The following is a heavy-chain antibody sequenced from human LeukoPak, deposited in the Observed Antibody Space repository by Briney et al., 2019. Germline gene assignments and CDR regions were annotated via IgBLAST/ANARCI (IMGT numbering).Heavy chain of an antibody. V-gene: IGHV3-33*01. D-gene: IGHD3-3*01. CDR3: ATARFLEGLPRLRYYGMDV. J-gene: IGHJ6*02. CDR2: IWFDGSNK. CDR1: GFTFSSYG. Sequence: GGSLRLSCAASGFTFSSYGMHWVRQAPGKGLEWVAVIWFDGSNKYYADSVKGRFTISRDNSKNTLYLQMNSLRAEDTAVYYFATARFLEGLPRLRYYGMDVWGQGTTVTVSS.